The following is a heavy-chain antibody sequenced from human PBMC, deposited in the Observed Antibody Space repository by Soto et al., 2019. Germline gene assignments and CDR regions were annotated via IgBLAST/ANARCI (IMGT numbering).Heavy chain of an antibody. CDR3: ARLHSHGTYGMDV. J-gene: IGHJ6*02. Sequence: ASVKVSCKASGGSFTYTLSWVRQAPGQGLEWMGEIIPIFGTANYAQKFQRRVTITADESTKTAYMELSTLRSEGTAVYYCARLHSHGTYGMDVWGQGTTVTVSS. D-gene: IGHD5-18*01. V-gene: IGHV1-69*13. CDR1: GGSFTYT. CDR2: IIPIFGTA.